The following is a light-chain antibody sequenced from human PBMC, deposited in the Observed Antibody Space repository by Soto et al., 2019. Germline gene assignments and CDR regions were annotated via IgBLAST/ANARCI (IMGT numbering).Light chain of an antibody. CDR3: CSYAGSYGYV. J-gene: IGLJ1*01. V-gene: IGLV2-11*01. Sequence: QSVLTQPRSVSGSPGQSVTISCTGTSSDVGGYNYVSWYQQHPGKAPKLMIYDVSKRPSGVPDRFSGSKSGNTASLTISGLQAEAEADYYCCSYAGSYGYVFGTGTKVTVL. CDR1: SSDVGGYNY. CDR2: DVS.